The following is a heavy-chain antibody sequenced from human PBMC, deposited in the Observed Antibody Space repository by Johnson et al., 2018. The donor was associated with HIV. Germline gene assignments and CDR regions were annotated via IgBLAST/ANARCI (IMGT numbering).Heavy chain of an antibody. J-gene: IGHJ3*02. CDR2: ITASGGTT. CDR3: AKVRRAVYGFDI. Sequence: VQLVESGGGVVQPGRSLRLSCAASGFTFSNYAMTWVRQAPGEGLAWVADITASGGTTYYADSVKGRFTVSRDDSKNTLYLQMNSLRAEDTAVYYCAKVRRAVYGFDIWGQGTMVTVSS. V-gene: IGHV3-23*04. CDR1: GFTFSNYA.